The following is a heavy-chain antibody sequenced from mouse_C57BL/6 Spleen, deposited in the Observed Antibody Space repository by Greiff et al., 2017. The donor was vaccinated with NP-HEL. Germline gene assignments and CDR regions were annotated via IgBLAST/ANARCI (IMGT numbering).Heavy chain of an antibody. CDR2: IYPGSGST. V-gene: IGHV1-55*01. CDR1: GYTFTSYW. CDR3: ARSDYGNLVYFDY. Sequence: VQLQQPGAELVKPGASVKMSCKASGYTFTSYWITWVKQRPGQGLEWIGDIYPGSGSTNYNEKFKSKATLTVDTSSSTAYMQLSSLTSEDSAVYYCARSDYGNLVYFDYWGQGTTLTVSS. D-gene: IGHD2-1*01. J-gene: IGHJ2*01.